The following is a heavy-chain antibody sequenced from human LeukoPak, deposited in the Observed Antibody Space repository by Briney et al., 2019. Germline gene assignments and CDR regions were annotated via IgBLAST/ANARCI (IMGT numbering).Heavy chain of an antibody. CDR1: GYTFNYYY. V-gene: IGHV1-2*02. Sequence: ASVKVSCKASGYTFNYYYMHWVRQAPGQGLEWMGWINPSSGATNYAQEFQGRVTMTRDTSVSTAYMELTRLRSDDSAVFYCIRGPGHYFDYWGQGAVVTVPS. D-gene: IGHD3-10*01. J-gene: IGHJ4*02. CDR3: IRGPGHYFDY. CDR2: INPSSGAT.